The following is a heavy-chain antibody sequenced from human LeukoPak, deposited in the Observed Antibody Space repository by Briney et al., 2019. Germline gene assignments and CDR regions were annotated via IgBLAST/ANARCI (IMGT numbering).Heavy chain of an antibody. Sequence: ASVKVSCKASGYTFTGYGISWVRQAPGQGLEWMGWISAYNGNTNYAQKLQGRVTMTTDTSTSTAYMELRSLRSDDTAVYYCARLDSIVVVPAARRYYYMDVWGKGTTVTVSS. CDR3: ARLDSIVVVPAARRYYYMDV. V-gene: IGHV1-18*01. CDR1: GYTFTGYG. CDR2: ISAYNGNT. D-gene: IGHD2-2*01. J-gene: IGHJ6*03.